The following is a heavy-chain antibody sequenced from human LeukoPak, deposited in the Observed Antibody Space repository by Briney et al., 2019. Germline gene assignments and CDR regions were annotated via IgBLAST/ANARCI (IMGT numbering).Heavy chain of an antibody. Sequence: GGSLRLSSAASGFTFSSYWMHWVRQAPGKGLVWVSRINSDGSSTSYADSVKGRFTISRDNAKNTLYLQMNSLRAEDTAVYYCARGYCSSTSCLKGAWFDPWGQGTLVTVSS. D-gene: IGHD2-2*01. V-gene: IGHV3-74*01. J-gene: IGHJ5*02. CDR3: ARGYCSSTSCLKGAWFDP. CDR2: INSDGSST. CDR1: GFTFSSYW.